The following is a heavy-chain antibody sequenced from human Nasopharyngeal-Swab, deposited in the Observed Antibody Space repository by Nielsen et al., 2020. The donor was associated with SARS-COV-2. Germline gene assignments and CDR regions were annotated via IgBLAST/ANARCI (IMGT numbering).Heavy chain of an antibody. Sequence: GESLKISCAASGFTFSSYSMNWVCQAPGKGLEWVSSISSSSSYIYYADSVKGRFTISRDNAKNSLYLQMNSLRAEDTAVYYCAREGGAGIDYYYGMDVWGQGTTVTVSS. CDR2: ISSSSSYI. V-gene: IGHV3-21*01. D-gene: IGHD6-19*01. CDR3: AREGGAGIDYYYGMDV. CDR1: GFTFSSYS. J-gene: IGHJ6*02.